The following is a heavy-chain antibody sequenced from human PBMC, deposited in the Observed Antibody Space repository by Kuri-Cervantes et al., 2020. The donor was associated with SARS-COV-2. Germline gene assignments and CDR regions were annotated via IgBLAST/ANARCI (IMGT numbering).Heavy chain of an antibody. D-gene: IGHD1-26*01. J-gene: IGHJ4*02. CDR3: ARGTTGSYPPYFDY. CDR1: GYTFTHFY. CDR2: INPSGGST. Sequence: ASVKVSCKASGYTFTHFYMHWVRQAPGQGLEWMGIINPSGGSTNCPQKFQGRVTMTRDTSTSTVYMELGSLRSEDTAMYYCARGTTGSYPPYFDYWGQGTLVTVSS. V-gene: IGHV1-46*01.